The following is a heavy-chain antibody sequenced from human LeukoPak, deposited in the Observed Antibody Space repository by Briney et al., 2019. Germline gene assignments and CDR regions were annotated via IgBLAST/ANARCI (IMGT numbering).Heavy chain of an antibody. CDR2: IYYSGST. CDR1: GGSFNSYY. D-gene: IGHD3-10*01. V-gene: IGHV4-59*12. CDR3: ARSQFYGSGSYQGRWFDP. J-gene: IGHJ5*02. Sequence: SETLSLTCTVSGGSFNSYYWSWIRQPPGKGLEWIGYIYYSGSTYYNPSLKSRVNISVDTSKNQFSLKLTSVTAADTAVYYCARSQFYGSGSYQGRWFDPWGQGTLVTVSS.